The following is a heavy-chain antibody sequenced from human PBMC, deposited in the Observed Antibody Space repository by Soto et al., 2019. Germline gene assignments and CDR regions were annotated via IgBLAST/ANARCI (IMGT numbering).Heavy chain of an antibody. V-gene: IGHV3-11*01. J-gene: IGHJ4*02. D-gene: IGHD3-3*01. CDR3: ARKKGEGRYDFWGGYHNPFDY. Sequence: QVQLVESGGGLVKPGGSLRLSCAASGFTFSDYYMSWIRQAPGKGLEWVSYISSSGSTIYYADSVKGRFTISRDNANNSLYRQMNSLGDEDATVYYCARKKGEGRYDFWGGYHNPFDYWGQGTLVTVSS. CDR1: GFTFSDYY. CDR2: ISSSGSTI.